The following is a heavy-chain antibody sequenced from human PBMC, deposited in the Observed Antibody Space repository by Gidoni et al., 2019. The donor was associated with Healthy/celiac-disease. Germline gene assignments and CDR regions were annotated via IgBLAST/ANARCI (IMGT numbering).Heavy chain of an antibody. Sequence: QVQLVQSGAEVKKPGSSVKVSCKASGGTFSSYAISWGRQAPGQGLEWMGWIIPIFGTANYAQKVQGRVTITADESTSTAYMELSSLRSEDTAVYYCAREPGGYCSSTSCSGWFDPWGQGTLVTVSS. J-gene: IGHJ5*02. CDR1: GGTFSSYA. D-gene: IGHD2-2*01. CDR2: IIPIFGTA. CDR3: AREPGGYCSSTSCSGWFDP. V-gene: IGHV1-69*01.